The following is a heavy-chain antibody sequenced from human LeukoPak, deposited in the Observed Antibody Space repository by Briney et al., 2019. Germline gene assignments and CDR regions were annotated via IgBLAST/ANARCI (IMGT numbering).Heavy chain of an antibody. CDR3: ARDLSGSVSYYNCFDP. J-gene: IGHJ5*02. D-gene: IGHD3-10*01. CDR2: ISYDGSNK. CDR1: GFTFSSYA. V-gene: IGHV3-30*04. Sequence: QPGRSLRLSCAASGFTFSSYAMHWVRQAPGKGLEWGAVISYDGSNKYYADYVKGRFNFSRDNSKNTLYLQMNSLRAEDTAVYYCARDLSGSVSYYNCFDPWGQGTLVTVSS.